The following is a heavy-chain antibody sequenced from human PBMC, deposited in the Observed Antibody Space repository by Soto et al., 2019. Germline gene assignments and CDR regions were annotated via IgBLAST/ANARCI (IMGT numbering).Heavy chain of an antibody. V-gene: IGHV3-23*01. CDR3: AKVPTGEMATVYQAFDI. CDR2: ISGSGGST. D-gene: IGHD4-4*01. J-gene: IGHJ3*02. Sequence: ELQLLESGGGLVQPGGSLRLSCVASEFTFSSYAMSWVRQAPGKGLEWVSAISGSGGSTYYADSVKGRFAVSRDNAKSTLDLQMNSLRDEDTAVYYCAKVPTGEMATVYQAFDIWGQGTMVTVSS. CDR1: EFTFSSYA.